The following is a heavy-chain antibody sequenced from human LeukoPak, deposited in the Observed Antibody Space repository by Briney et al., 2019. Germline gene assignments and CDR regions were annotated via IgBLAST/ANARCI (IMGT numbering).Heavy chain of an antibody. CDR2: IYSSGST. CDR3: ARWGLGKGIAFDI. CDR1: GASISSGSNY. D-gene: IGHD3-16*01. V-gene: IGHV4-39*07. J-gene: IGHJ3*02. Sequence: SETLSLTCSVSGASISSGSNYWGWIRQPPGKTLEWIGSIYSSGSTYYNPSLKSRVIIIIDTPKNHFSLTLSSVTAADTAVYYCARWGLGKGIAFDIWGQGTMVTVSS.